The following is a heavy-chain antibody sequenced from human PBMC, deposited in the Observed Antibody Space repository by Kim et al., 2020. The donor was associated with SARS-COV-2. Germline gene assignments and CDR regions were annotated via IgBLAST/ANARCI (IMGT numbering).Heavy chain of an antibody. CDR2: LSYSGST. D-gene: IGHD1-1*01. CDR1: GDSITSKSYY. CDR3: ARHVATAWIPGGCYFDY. V-gene: IGHV4-39*01. J-gene: IGHJ4*02. Sequence: SETLSLTCTVSGDSITSKSYYWGWIRQPPGKGLEWIGSLSYSGSTYYNLSLKSRVTISVDTSKNQFSLNLNSVTAADTAVFYCARHVATAWIPGGCYFDYWGQGTLVTVSS.